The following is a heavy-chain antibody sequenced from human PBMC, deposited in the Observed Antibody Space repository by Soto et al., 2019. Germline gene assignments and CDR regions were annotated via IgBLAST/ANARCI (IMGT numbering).Heavy chain of an antibody. J-gene: IGHJ5*02. CDR3: ARMATFGSLNWFDP. Sequence: ASVKVSCKASGYSFTNNDVSWVRQATGQGLEWMGWMNPGSGDTGYAQKFQGRVTMTRDISIATAYMELSSLRSDDTAIYYCARMATFGSLNWFDPWGRGSLVTVSS. CDR2: MNPGSGDT. CDR1: GYSFTNND. D-gene: IGHD3-16*01. V-gene: IGHV1-8*01.